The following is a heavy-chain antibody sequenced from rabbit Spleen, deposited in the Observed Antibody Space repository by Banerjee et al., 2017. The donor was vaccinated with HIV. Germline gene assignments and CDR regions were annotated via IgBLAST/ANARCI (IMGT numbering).Heavy chain of an antibody. CDR1: GFDFSAYW. V-gene: IGHV1S45*01. CDR3: ARIWDL. J-gene: IGHJ4*01. D-gene: IGHD5-1*01. Sequence: LEESGGGLVQPEGSLTLTCKASGFDFSAYWMSWVRQAPGKGLEWIGYIYAGDGSTYYASWAKGRFTISKTSSTVDLKMTSLTAADTATYFCARIWDLWGPGTLVTVS. CDR2: IYAGDGST.